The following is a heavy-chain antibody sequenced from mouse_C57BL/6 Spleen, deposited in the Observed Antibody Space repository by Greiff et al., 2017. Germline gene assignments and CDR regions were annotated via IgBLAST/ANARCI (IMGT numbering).Heavy chain of an antibody. CDR2: IYPGSGNT. CDR1: GYTFTDYY. J-gene: IGHJ2*01. V-gene: IGHV1-76*01. CDR3: ARSSFDY. Sequence: QVQLQQSGAELVRPGASVKLSCKASGYTFTDYYINWVKQRPGQGLEWIARIYPGSGNTYYNEKFKGKATLTAEKSSSTAYMQLSSLTSEDSAVYFCARSSFDYWGQGTTLTVSS. D-gene: IGHD1-1*01.